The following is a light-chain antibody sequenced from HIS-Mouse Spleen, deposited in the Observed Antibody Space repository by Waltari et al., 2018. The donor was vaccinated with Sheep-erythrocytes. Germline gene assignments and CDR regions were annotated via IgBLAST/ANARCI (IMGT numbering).Light chain of an antibody. CDR3: QQRSNWYT. V-gene: IGKV3-11*01. Sequence: EIVLTQSPATLSLSPGERATLPCRASQSVSSYLAWYQQKPGQAPRLLIYDASNRATGIPARFSGSGSGTDFTLTISSLEPEDFAVYYSQQRSNWYTFGQGTKLEIK. J-gene: IGKJ2*01. CDR2: DAS. CDR1: QSVSSY.